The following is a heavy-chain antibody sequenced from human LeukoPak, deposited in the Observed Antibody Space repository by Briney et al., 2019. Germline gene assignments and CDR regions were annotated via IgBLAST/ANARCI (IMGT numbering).Heavy chain of an antibody. D-gene: IGHD3-16*01. Sequence: ASVKVSCNASGYTFTSYGISWGRQAPGQGLGWMGWISDYNGNTNYAQKLQGRVTMTTDRSTSTAYMELRSMRSDDTAVYYCARDERRFMIMFGGALDFWGQGTLVTVSS. CDR1: GYTFTSYG. CDR3: ARDERRFMIMFGGALDF. J-gene: IGHJ4*02. CDR2: ISDYNGNT. V-gene: IGHV1-18*01.